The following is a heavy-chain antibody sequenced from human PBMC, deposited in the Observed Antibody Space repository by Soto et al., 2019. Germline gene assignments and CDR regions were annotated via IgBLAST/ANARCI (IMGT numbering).Heavy chain of an antibody. CDR3: ARGDYYGSGRVYYYGMDV. CDR1: GFTVSSNY. J-gene: IGHJ6*02. CDR2: IYSGGST. Sequence: EVQLVETGGGLIQPGGSLRLSCAASGFTVSSNYMSWVRQAPGKGLEWVSVIYSGGSTYYADSVKGRFTISRDNSKNTLYLQMNSLRGEDTAVYYCARGDYYGSGRVYYYGMDVWGQGTTVTVSS. D-gene: IGHD3-10*01. V-gene: IGHV3-53*02.